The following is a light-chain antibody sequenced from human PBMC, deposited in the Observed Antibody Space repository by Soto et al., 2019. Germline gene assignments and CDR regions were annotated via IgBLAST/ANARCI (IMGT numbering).Light chain of an antibody. CDR1: QSVNSNY. V-gene: IGKV3D-7*01. CDR3: QQDYNLPWT. Sequence: EIVMTQSPDTLSLSPGERATLSCRASQSVNSNYLSWYQQKPGQAPRLLIYGASTRATGIPARFSGSGSGTDFTLTISSLQPEDFAVYYCQQDYNLPWTFGQGTKVEIK. CDR2: GAS. J-gene: IGKJ1*01.